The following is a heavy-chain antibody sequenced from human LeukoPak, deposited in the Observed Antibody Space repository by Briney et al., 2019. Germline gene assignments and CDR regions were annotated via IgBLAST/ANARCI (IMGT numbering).Heavy chain of an antibody. CDR3: ARVRPGSYNALDY. D-gene: IGHD1-26*01. CDR2: ITWNGGST. V-gene: IGHV3-20*04. J-gene: IGHJ4*02. Sequence: GGSLRLSCAASGFTFVDCAMSWVRQAPGKGLEWVSGITWNGGSTNYADSVKGRFTISRDNAKNSLYLQMNSLRGEDTALYYCARVRPGSYNALDYWGQGTLVTVSS. CDR1: GFTFVDCA.